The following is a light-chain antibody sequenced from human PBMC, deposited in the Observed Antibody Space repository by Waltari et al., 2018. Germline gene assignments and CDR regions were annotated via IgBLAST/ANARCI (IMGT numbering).Light chain of an antibody. V-gene: IGLV2-18*02. Sequence: QSALTQPPSVSGSPGQSVTISCTATSRDFGNYNRVSWYQQSPGTAPQLMIYDGTNRPSGVPHRFSGSKSGNTASLTISGLQAEDEADYYCSSPTTSITWVFGGGTKLTVL. J-gene: IGLJ3*02. CDR3: SSPTTSITWV. CDR2: DGT. CDR1: SRDFGNYNR.